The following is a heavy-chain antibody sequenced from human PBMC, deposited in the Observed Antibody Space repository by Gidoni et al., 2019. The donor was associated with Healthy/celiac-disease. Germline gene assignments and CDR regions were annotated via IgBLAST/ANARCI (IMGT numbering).Heavy chain of an antibody. D-gene: IGHD3-22*01. CDR3: AGGITMIPKAPGSWFDP. J-gene: IGHJ5*02. Sequence: SLKSRVTISVDTSKNQFSLKLSSVTAADTAVYYCAGGITMIPKAPGSWFDPWGQGTLVTVSS. V-gene: IGHV4-31*02.